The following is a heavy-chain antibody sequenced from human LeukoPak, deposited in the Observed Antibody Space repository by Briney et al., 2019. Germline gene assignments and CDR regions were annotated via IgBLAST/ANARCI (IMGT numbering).Heavy chain of an antibody. CDR2: IYYSGST. CDR3: AGSGYSYGNSFDY. J-gene: IGHJ4*02. Sequence: SETLSLTCTVSGGSISSYYWSWIRQPPGKGLEWIGYIYYSGSTNYNPSLKSRVTMSADTSKNQFSLKMSSVTAADTAVYYCAGSGYSYGNSFDYWGQGTLVTVSS. D-gene: IGHD5-18*01. CDR1: GGSISSYY. V-gene: IGHV4-59*12.